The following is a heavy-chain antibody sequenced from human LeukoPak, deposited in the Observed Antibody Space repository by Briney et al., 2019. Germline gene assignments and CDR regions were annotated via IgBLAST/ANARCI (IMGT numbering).Heavy chain of an antibody. CDR3: ARDAQWELRALDV. J-gene: IGHJ3*01. CDR1: GGRFKSYG. Sequence: VASVKVSCKTIGGRFKSYGFSWVRQAPGQGLEWMGGIIPIFDRPNYAQKFEGRVTITADKSTNTTYMEISSLTSDDTAVYYCARDAQWELRALDVWGRGTMVIVSS. D-gene: IGHD1-26*01. V-gene: IGHV1-69*06. CDR2: IIPIFDRP.